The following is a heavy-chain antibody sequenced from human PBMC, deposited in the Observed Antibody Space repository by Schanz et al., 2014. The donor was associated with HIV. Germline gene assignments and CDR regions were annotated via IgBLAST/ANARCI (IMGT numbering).Heavy chain of an antibody. Sequence: QVQLVQSGAEVKKPGASLRVSCKASEYAFSTSDINWLRLTSGQGLEYMGWMNPDSGNTGYAPKFQGRVTMTRDTSISTAYMELSRLRSDDTAVYYCAREGTAARQFYYYGMDVWGQGTTVTVSS. CDR3: AREGTAARQFYYYGMDV. CDR2: MNPDSGNT. D-gene: IGHD6-6*01. CDR1: EYAFSTSD. J-gene: IGHJ6*02. V-gene: IGHV1-8*02.